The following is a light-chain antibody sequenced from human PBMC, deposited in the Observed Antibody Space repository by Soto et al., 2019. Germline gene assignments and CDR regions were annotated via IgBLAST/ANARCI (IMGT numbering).Light chain of an antibody. CDR1: QSIGNY. CDR3: QQYGSSPFT. CDR2: ATS. J-gene: IGKJ3*01. V-gene: IGKV3-11*01. Sequence: EVVLTQSPATLSLSPGEGATLSCRASQSIGNYLAWYQQKPGQAPRLLIYATSNRATGIPARFSGSGSGTDFTLTSSSLEPEDFAVYYCQQYGSSPFTFGPGTKVDLK.